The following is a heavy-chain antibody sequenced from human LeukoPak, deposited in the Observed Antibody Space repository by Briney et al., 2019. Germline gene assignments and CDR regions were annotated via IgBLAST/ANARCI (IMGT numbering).Heavy chain of an antibody. CDR2: INPDTDFT. V-gene: IGHV1-2*02. Sequence: ASVKVSCKTSGYRFTDDYIHWVRQAPGQGLEWMGWINPDTDFTNYAPKFRGRVIMTRDTSISTAYMEVRGLTFDDTAIYYCAPTSEAYTSNWSVWGQGTLVTVSP. CDR1: GYRFTDDY. J-gene: IGHJ4*02. D-gene: IGHD3-16*01. CDR3: APTSEAYTSNWSV.